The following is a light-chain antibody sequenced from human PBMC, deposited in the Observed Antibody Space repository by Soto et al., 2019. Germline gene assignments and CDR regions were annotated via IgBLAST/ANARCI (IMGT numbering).Light chain of an antibody. J-gene: IGKJ1*01. Sequence: DIVLTQSPGTLSLCPGERATLSCRASQSVSSSYLAWYQQKPGQAPRLLIYGASSRATGIPDRFSGSGSGTDFTLTISRLEPEDFAVYYCQQYGSSRTFGQGTKVDIK. V-gene: IGKV3-20*01. CDR1: QSVSSSY. CDR3: QQYGSSRT. CDR2: GAS.